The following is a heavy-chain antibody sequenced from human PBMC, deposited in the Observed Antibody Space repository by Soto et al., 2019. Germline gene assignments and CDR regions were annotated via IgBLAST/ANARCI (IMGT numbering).Heavy chain of an antibody. CDR3: ARXXGXTXXXXXXYYFDY. CDR1: GFTFSSYA. J-gene: IGHJ4*02. CDR2: ISYDGSNK. V-gene: IGHV3-30-3*01. Sequence: QVQLVESGGGVVQPGRSLRLSCAASGFTFSSYAMHWVRQAPGKGLEWVAVISYDGSNKYYADSVKGRFTISRDNSKNTLYLQMNSLRAEDTAVYYCARXXGXTXXXXXXYYFDYWGQGTLVTVSS.